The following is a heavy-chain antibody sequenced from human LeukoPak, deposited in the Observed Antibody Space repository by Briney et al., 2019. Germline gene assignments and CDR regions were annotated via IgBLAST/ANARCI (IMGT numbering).Heavy chain of an antibody. D-gene: IGHD6-13*01. Sequence: PSETLSLTCTVSGGSISSSSYYWGWIRQPPGKGLEWIGSIYYSGSTYYNPSLKSRVTISVDTSKSQFPLKLSSVTAADTAVYYCARESSWTRWFDPWGQGTLVTVSS. V-gene: IGHV4-39*06. CDR1: GGSISSSSYY. J-gene: IGHJ5*02. CDR3: ARESSWTRWFDP. CDR2: IYYSGST.